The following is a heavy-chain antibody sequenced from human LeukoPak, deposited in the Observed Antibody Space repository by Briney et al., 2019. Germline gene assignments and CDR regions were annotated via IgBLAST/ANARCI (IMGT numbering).Heavy chain of an antibody. CDR3: ARGGPHYYDSSGYWRD. CDR2: IVHSGSS. Sequence: PSETLSLTCAVYYGSFSGYYWTWIRQPPGKGPEWIGEIVHSGSSNYNPSLKSRVTMSVDTSKNQFSLKLSSVTAADTAVYYCARGGPHYYDSSGYWRDWGQGTLVTVSS. V-gene: IGHV4-34*01. CDR1: YGSFSGYY. D-gene: IGHD3-22*01. J-gene: IGHJ4*02.